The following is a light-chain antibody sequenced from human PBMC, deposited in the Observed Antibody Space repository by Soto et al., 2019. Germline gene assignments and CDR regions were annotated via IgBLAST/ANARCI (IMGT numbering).Light chain of an antibody. V-gene: IGLV1-47*02. Sequence: QSVLTQPPSASGTPGQRVTISCSGSSSNIGSNYVYWYQQLPGTAPKLLIYSNNQRPSGVPDRFSGSKSGTSASLAISALLSEDEADYYCAAWDDSLSGPVFGGGTKLTVL. CDR1: SSNIGSNY. J-gene: IGLJ3*02. CDR3: AAWDDSLSGPV. CDR2: SNN.